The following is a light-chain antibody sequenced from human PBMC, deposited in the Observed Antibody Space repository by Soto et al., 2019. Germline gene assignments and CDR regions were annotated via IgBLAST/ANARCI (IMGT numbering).Light chain of an antibody. CDR2: DAS. J-gene: IGKJ1*01. V-gene: IGKV1-5*01. Sequence: DIQMTQSPSTLSASVGDRVTITCRASQSISTWLAWYQQKPWKAPKLLIYDASTFESEVPSRFSGSGSGTEFTLTITSLQPDDFATYYCQHYESYSTWTVGQGTK. CDR1: QSISTW. CDR3: QHYESYSTWT.